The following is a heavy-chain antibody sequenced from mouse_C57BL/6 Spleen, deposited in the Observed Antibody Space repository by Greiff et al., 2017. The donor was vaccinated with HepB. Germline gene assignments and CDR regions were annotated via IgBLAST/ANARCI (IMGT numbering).Heavy chain of an antibody. Sequence: QVQLQQSGPELVKPGASVKISCKASGYAFTSYWMNWVKQRPGKGLEWIGRIYPGDGDTNYNGKFKGKATLTADKSSSTAYMQLSSLTSEDSAVYFCARDYGSGWYFDVWGTGTTVTVSS. CDR2: IYPGDGDT. CDR1: GYAFTSYW. D-gene: IGHD1-1*01. V-gene: IGHV1-82*01. CDR3: ARDYGSGWYFDV. J-gene: IGHJ1*03.